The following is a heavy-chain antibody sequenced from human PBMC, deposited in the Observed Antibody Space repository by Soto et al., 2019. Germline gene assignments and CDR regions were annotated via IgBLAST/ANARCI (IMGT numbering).Heavy chain of an antibody. J-gene: IGHJ5*02. CDR2: INPSGGST. D-gene: IGHD3-9*01. V-gene: IGHV1-46*01. Sequence: GASVKVSCKASGYTFTSYYMHWVRQAPGQGLEWMGIINPSGGSTSYAQKFQGRVTMTRDTSTSTVYMELSSLRSEDTAVYYCARGYFDRLLYQARDSNWFDPWGQGTLVTVSS. CDR3: ARGYFDRLLYQARDSNWFDP. CDR1: GYTFTSYY.